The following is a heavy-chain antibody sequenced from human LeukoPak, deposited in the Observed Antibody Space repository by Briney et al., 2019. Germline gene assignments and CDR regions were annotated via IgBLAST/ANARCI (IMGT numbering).Heavy chain of an antibody. CDR2: VRHHGNNM. V-gene: IGHV3-30*02. Sequence: GGSLRLSCAASGFSFSTYDIHWVRQAPGKGLEWVAFVRHHGNNMDYGDSVKGRFTISRDNSKNTVYLQMNGLRPEDTAVYYCAKDGAYDCSDQSCRYFDYWGPGTLVIVSS. D-gene: IGHD3-22*01. J-gene: IGHJ4*02. CDR3: AKDGAYDCSDQSCRYFDY. CDR1: GFSFSTYD.